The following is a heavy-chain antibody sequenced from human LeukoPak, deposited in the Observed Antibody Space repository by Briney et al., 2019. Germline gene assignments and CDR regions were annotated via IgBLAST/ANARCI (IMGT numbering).Heavy chain of an antibody. CDR1: GYTFTSYG. Sequence: ASVKVSCKASGYTFTSYGISWVRQAPGQGLEWTGWISGYNGNTNYAQKVQGRVTMTTDTSTSTAYMELRSLRSDDTAVYYCARDPPSVGMDVWGKGTTVTVSS. V-gene: IGHV1-18*04. CDR2: ISGYNGNT. CDR3: ARDPPSVGMDV. J-gene: IGHJ6*04.